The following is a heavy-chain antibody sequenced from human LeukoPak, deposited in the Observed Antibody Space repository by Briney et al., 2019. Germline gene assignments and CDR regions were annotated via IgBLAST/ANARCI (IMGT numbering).Heavy chain of an antibody. V-gene: IGHV3-21*01. CDR1: GFTFSNYN. D-gene: IGHD1-26*01. Sequence: PGGSLRLSCADSGFTFSNYNMNWVRQAPGKAMEWVSSITSSGTYTFYADSVRGRFTISRDNAKNSLYLQMDSLGPEDTAVYYCARDPYSGNYGTYYYYYMDVWGKGTTVTISS. J-gene: IGHJ6*03. CDR2: ITSSGTYT. CDR3: ARDPYSGNYGTYYYYYMDV.